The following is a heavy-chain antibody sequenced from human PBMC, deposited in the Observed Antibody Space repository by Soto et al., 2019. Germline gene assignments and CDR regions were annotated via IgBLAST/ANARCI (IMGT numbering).Heavy chain of an antibody. V-gene: IGHV1-18*01. Sequence: QIQLVQSGGGVERPGASVTVSCEASGYIFTTYGLSWVRQTPAHGLEWMGWISADSGYTQYAQFLQDRLTMTRDTSTNTGYMELRDLTSDDAGIYYGARDRPPGSLYGMDAWGQGTAVTVSS. CDR3: ARDRPPGSLYGMDA. CDR2: ISADSGYT. CDR1: GYIFTTYG. J-gene: IGHJ6*02.